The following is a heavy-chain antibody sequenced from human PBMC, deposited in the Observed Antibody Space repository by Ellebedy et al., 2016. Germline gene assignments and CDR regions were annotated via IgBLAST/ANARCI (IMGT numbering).Heavy chain of an antibody. CDR1: GYTFTTFS. V-gene: IGHV1-18*04. CDR2: FNTFSGNK. D-gene: IGHD3-10*01. Sequence: ASVKVSXXASGYTFTTFSITWVRQGPGKELDGRGFFNTFSGNKKFAQKFQGRVSMTTDSSTHTAYMDLRSLRSDDTAMYYCAKTSGWGYGENWGQGTLVTVSS. J-gene: IGHJ4*02. CDR3: AKTSGWGYGEN.